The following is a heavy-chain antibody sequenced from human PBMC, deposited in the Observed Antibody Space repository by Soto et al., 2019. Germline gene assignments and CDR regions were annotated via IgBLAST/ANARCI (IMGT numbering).Heavy chain of an antibody. J-gene: IGHJ4*02. CDR2: ISYDGSNK. D-gene: IGHD6-13*01. CDR1: GFTFSSYG. CDR3: AKDLLEIAAAGPFDY. Sequence: QVQLVESGGGVVQPGRSLRLSCAASGFTFSSYGMHWVRQAPGKGLEWVAVISYDGSNKYYADSVKGRFTISRDNSKNTLYLQMNSLRAEDTAVSYCAKDLLEIAAAGPFDYWGQGTLVTVSS. V-gene: IGHV3-30*18.